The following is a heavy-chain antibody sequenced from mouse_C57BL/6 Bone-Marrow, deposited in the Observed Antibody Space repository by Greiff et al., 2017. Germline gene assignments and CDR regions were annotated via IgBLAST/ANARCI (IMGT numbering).Heavy chain of an antibody. CDR2: INPYNGGT. J-gene: IGHJ3*01. D-gene: IGHD2-1*01. CDR3: ARWKLYYADGFAY. V-gene: IGHV1-19*01. Sequence: EVQLQQSGPVLVKPGASVKMSCKASGYTFTDYYMNWVKQSHVKSLEWIGVINPYNGGTSYNQKFKGKATLTVDKSSSTAYMELNSLTSEDSAVYYCARWKLYYADGFAYWGQGTLVTVSA. CDR1: GYTFTDYY.